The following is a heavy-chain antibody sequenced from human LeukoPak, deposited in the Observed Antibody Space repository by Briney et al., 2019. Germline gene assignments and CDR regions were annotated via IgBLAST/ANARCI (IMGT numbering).Heavy chain of an antibody. CDR2: IYYSGST. V-gene: IGHV4-30-4*01. J-gene: IGHJ4*02. D-gene: IGHD3-10*01. Sequence: SETLSLTCTVSGGSISSGDYYWSWIRQPPGKGLEWIRYIYYSGSTYYNPSLKSRVTISVDTSKNQFSLKLSSVTAADTAVYYCAREGFGELFGTAFDYWGQGTLVTVSS. CDR1: GGSISSGDYY. CDR3: AREGFGELFGTAFDY.